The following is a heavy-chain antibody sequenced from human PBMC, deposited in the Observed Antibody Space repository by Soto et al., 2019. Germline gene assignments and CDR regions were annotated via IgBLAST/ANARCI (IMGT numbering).Heavy chain of an antibody. J-gene: IGHJ4*02. V-gene: IGHV4-59*01. Sequence: SLTCAVSGDSISNYYWSWIRQPPEKGLEWIGYIYSSGTTNYNPSLKSRVTISVDTSKNQFSLNLSSVTAADTAAYYCARQLFGSWYYFDYWGQGTLVTVSS. D-gene: IGHD3-3*01. CDR2: IYSSGTT. CDR3: ARQLFGSWYYFDY. CDR1: GDSISNYY.